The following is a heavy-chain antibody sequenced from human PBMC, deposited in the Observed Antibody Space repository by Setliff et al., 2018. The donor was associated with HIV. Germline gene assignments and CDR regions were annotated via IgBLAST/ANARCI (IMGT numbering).Heavy chain of an antibody. CDR3: ATDSSGPLSH. D-gene: IGHD3-22*01. Sequence: PGESLRLSCVASGFTFSNYAMNWVRQAPGKGLEWVSGITQTGDNTYYADSVKGRFVISRDNSKNTLYLQVSSLRADDSATYYCATDSSGPLSHWGPGTLVTSPQ. CDR1: GFTFSNYA. J-gene: IGHJ4*02. V-gene: IGHV3-23*01. CDR2: ITQTGDNT.